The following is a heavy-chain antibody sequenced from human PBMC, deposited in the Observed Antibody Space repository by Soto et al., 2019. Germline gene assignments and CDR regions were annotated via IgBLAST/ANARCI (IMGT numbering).Heavy chain of an antibody. J-gene: IGHJ4*02. CDR1: GGSIRSDGYY. V-gene: IGHV4-31*03. D-gene: IGHD4-17*01. CDR3: ARHVYGDPFHY. Sequence: QVQLQESGPGLVRPSQTLSLTCTVSGGSIRSDGYYWSWIRHHPGRGLEWIGYISYSGDTYYSPSLRRRVTISVDTSETQFSLRLASVTAADTAVYYCARHVYGDPFHYWGQGTLVTVSS. CDR2: ISYSGDT.